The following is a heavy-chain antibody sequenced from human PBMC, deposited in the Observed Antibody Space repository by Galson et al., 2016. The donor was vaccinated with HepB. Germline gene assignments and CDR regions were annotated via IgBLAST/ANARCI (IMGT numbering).Heavy chain of an antibody. D-gene: IGHD3-3*01. CDR3: ARDTPLDVLRFLEWFSPYGMDV. V-gene: IGHV3-33*01. J-gene: IGHJ6*02. Sequence: SLRLSCAASGFSLSDSGIHWVRQAPGKGLEWVAVIWYDENFKHFADSVKGRFTISRDNSENTVYLQMSSLRAEDTAVYYCARDTPLDVLRFLEWFSPYGMDVWGQGTTVTVSS. CDR2: IWYDENFK. CDR1: GFSLSDSG.